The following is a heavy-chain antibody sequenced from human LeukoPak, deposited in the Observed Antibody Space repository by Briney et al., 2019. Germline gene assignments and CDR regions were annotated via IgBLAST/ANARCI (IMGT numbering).Heavy chain of an antibody. Sequence: GGSLRLSCATSGVTFSSDTLNWVRQAPGKGLEWVSSISSGSSYMYYADSVKGRFTISRDNAKNSLYLQLNSLRAEDTAVYYCARDYAWDSYGLVLDSWGQGALVTVSS. CDR3: ARDYAWDSYGLVLDS. CDR1: GVTFSSDT. D-gene: IGHD3-16*02. CDR2: ISSGSSYM. J-gene: IGHJ4*02. V-gene: IGHV3-21*04.